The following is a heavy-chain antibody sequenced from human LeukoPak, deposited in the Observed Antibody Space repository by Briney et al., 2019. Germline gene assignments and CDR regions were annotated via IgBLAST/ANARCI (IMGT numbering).Heavy chain of an antibody. Sequence: ASVKVSCKASGYTFTSYDINWVRQATGQGLEWMGWMNPNSGNTGYAQKFQGRVTMTRNTSISTAYMELSSLRSEDTAVYYCARTSRDGYSLDYWGQGTLVTVSS. J-gene: IGHJ4*02. CDR3: ARTSRDGYSLDY. D-gene: IGHD5-24*01. CDR1: GYTFTSYD. CDR2: MNPNSGNT. V-gene: IGHV1-8*01.